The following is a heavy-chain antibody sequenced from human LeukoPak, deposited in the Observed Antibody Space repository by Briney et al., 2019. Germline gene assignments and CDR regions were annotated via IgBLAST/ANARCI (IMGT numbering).Heavy chain of an antibody. D-gene: IGHD3-22*01. Sequence: PGGSLRLSCAASGFTFSSYAMHWVRQAPGKGLEGVAVISYDGSNKYYADSVKGRFTISRDNSKNTLYLQMNSLRAEDTAVYYCARGQRGGYYYDSSGYLLGDWGQGTLVTVSS. CDR2: ISYDGSNK. V-gene: IGHV3-30*04. CDR3: ARGQRGGYYYDSSGYLLGD. CDR1: GFTFSSYA. J-gene: IGHJ4*02.